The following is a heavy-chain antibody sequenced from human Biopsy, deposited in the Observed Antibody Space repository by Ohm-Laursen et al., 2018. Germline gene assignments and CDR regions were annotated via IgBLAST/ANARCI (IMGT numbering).Heavy chain of an antibody. Sequence: SDTLSLTCTVAGGSINSNDYYWGWIRQTPGEGLQWIGSLYHNGHTYENPSLRSRLPLSIDKSKNLFSLRLISVTAADTAVYYCARHRSSSARNYYHDMDVWGQGTTVTVSS. CDR1: GGSINSNDYY. CDR3: ARHRSSSARNYYHDMDV. CDR2: LYHNGHT. J-gene: IGHJ6*02. V-gene: IGHV4-39*01. D-gene: IGHD6-6*01.